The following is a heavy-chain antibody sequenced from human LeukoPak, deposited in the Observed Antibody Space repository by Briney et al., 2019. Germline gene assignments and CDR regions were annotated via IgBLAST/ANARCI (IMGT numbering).Heavy chain of an antibody. D-gene: IGHD4-17*01. CDR2: IYYSGST. V-gene: IGHV4-39*01. J-gene: IGHJ2*01. CDR1: GGSISSSSYY. Sequence: SETLSLTCTVSGGSISSSSYYWGWIRQPPGKGLEWIGSIYYSGSTYYNPSLKSRVTISVDTSKNQFSLKLSSVTAADTAVYYCASLTTVMFWSPGHFDLWGRGTLVTVSS. CDR3: ASLTTVMFWSPGHFDL.